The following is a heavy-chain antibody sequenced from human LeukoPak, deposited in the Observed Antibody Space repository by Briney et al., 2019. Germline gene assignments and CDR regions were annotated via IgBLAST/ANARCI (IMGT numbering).Heavy chain of an antibody. CDR1: GFTFSNYG. J-gene: IGHJ5*02. CDR2: IWYDGSTK. CDR3: ARERASSSRNCFDP. V-gene: IGHV3-33*01. D-gene: IGHD6-6*01. Sequence: PGGSLRLSCAASGFTFSNYGRHWVRQAPGKGLEWVAVIWYDGSTKYYADSVKGRFTISRDNSKNTLFLQMNSLRAEDTAVYYCARERASSSRNCFDPWGQGTLVTVSS.